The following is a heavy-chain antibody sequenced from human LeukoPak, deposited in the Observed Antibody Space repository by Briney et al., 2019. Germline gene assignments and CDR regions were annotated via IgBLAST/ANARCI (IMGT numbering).Heavy chain of an antibody. J-gene: IGHJ5*02. CDR2: IYYSGGS. V-gene: IGHV4-39*01. CDR3: ARRGSDYNWFDP. D-gene: IGHD6-25*01. CDR1: GGSISSGSYY. Sequence: KTSETLSLTCTVSGGSISSGSYYWGWIRQPPGKGLEWIGSIYYSGGSYHNPSLKNRVTISVDTSKKQSLKLSSVTAADTAVYYCARRGSDYNWFDPWGQGTLVTVSS.